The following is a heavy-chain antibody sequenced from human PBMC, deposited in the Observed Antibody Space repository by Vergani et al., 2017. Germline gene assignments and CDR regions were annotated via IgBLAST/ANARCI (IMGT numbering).Heavy chain of an antibody. V-gene: IGHV3-30-3*01. CDR2: ISYDGSNK. CDR3: ARGGYCSGGSCLDI. D-gene: IGHD2-15*01. J-gene: IGHJ3*02. Sequence: VQLVESGGGLVQPGRSLRLSCAASGFTFSSYAMHWVRQAPGKGLEWVAVISYDGSNKYYADSVKGRFTISRDNSKNTLYLQMNSLRAEDTAVYYCARGGYCSGGSCLDIWGQGTMVTVSS. CDR1: GFTFSSYA.